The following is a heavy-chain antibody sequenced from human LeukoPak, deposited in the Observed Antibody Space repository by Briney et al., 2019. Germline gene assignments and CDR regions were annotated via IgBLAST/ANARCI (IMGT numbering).Heavy chain of an antibody. D-gene: IGHD4/OR15-4a*01. V-gene: IGHV3-30*02. CDR1: GLIVSNYG. Sequence: GGSLRLSCAASGLIVSNYGMHWVGQAPGEGLEWVAFIQSAGSKTYYADSVRGRFTISRDTTKNTLYLQMNSLRGGDTAVYYCAKGTDYGFEYWGQGTLVTVSS. CDR3: AKGTDYGFEY. CDR2: IQSAGSKT. J-gene: IGHJ4*02.